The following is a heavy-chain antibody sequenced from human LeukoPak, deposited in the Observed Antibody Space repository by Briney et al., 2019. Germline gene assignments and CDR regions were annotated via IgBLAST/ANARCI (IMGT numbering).Heavy chain of an antibody. CDR3: ARDIGGY. V-gene: IGHV3-30*04. Sequence: GGSLRLSCAASGFTFSSYAMHWVRQAPGKGLEWVAVISYDGSNKYYADSVKGRFTISRDNSKNTLYLQMNSRRAEDTAVYYCARDIGGYWGQGTLVTVSS. D-gene: IGHD1-26*01. J-gene: IGHJ4*02. CDR2: ISYDGSNK. CDR1: GFTFSSYA.